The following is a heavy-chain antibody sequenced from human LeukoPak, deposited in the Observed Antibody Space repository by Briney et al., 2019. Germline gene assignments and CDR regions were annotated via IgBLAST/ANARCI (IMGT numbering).Heavy chain of an antibody. V-gene: IGHV3-66*02. Sequence: GGSLRLSCAASGFTVNSNYMSWVRQAPGKGLEWVSVIYSGGSTYYADSVKGRFTISRDNSKNTLYLQMNSLRAEDTAVYYCARETAYCSSTSCYHSGAFDIWGQGTMVTVSS. CDR3: ARETAYCSSTSCYHSGAFDI. CDR2: IYSGGST. CDR1: GFTVNSNY. J-gene: IGHJ3*02. D-gene: IGHD2-2*01.